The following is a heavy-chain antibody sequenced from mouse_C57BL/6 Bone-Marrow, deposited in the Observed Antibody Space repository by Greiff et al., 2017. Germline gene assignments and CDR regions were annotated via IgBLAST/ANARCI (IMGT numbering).Heavy chain of an antibody. CDR3: ARNDGYYRGYAMDY. J-gene: IGHJ4*01. V-gene: IGHV1-81*01. CDR1: GFTFTSYG. D-gene: IGHD2-3*01. CDR2: IYPRSGNT. Sequence: QVQLQQSGAELARPGASVKLSCTASGFTFTSYGISWVQQRTGQGLEWIGVIYPRSGNTYYTEKFKGKATLTADKSSSTAYMELRSLRSEDSAVYFCARNDGYYRGYAMDYWGQGTSVTVSS.